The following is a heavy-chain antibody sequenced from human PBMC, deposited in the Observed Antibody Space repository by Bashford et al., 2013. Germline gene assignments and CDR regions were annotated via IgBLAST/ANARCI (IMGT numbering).Heavy chain of an antibody. CDR3: ARVSNGDYGAFDI. V-gene: IGHV3-33*01. Sequence: VRQAPGKGLEWVAVIWYDGSNKYYADSVKGRFTISRDNSKNTLYLQMNSLRAEDTAVYYCARVSNGDYGAFDIWGQGTMVTVSS. J-gene: IGHJ3*02. D-gene: IGHD4-17*01. CDR2: IWYDGSNK.